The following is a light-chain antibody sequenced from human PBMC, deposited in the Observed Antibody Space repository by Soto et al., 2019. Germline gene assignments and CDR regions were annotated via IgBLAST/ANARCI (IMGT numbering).Light chain of an antibody. CDR3: SSYTSSSPPYV. CDR1: SSDVGGYNY. V-gene: IGLV2-14*01. CDR2: DVS. J-gene: IGLJ1*01. Sequence: QSALTQRASVSGSPGQSITISCTGTSSDVGGYNYVSWYQQHPGKAPKLMIYDVSNRPSGVSNRFSGSKSGNTASLTISGLQAEDEADYYCSSYTSSSPPYVFGTGTKLTVL.